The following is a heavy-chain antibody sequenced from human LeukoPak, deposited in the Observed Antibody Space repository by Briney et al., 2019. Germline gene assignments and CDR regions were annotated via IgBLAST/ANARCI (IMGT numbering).Heavy chain of an antibody. CDR3: AKTYYYDSSGYSHYLAYDY. J-gene: IGHJ4*02. D-gene: IGHD3-22*01. CDR1: GFTFNTYA. CDR2: ISGSGAFT. Sequence: GGSLRLSCAASGFTFNTYAVSWVRQAPGKGLEWVSTISGSGAFTKYADSVTGRFTISRDNSRNTLYLQLNSLRAEDTATYYCAKTYYYDSSGYSHYLAYDYWGQGTLVTVSS. V-gene: IGHV3-23*01.